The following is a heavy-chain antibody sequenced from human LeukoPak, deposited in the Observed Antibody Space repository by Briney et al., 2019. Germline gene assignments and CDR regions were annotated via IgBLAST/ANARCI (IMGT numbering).Heavy chain of an antibody. CDR3: ARVPHFGDYGWFDP. V-gene: IGHV4-59*01. CDR2: MYNSGST. CDR1: GFTFSSYA. D-gene: IGHD4-17*01. Sequence: PGGSLRLSCAASGFTFSSYAMSWVRQAPGKGLEWIGYMYNSGSTNYNPSLKSRVTISIDTSKNQFSLKLSSVTAADTAVYYCARVPHFGDYGWFDPWGQGTLVTVSS. J-gene: IGHJ5*02.